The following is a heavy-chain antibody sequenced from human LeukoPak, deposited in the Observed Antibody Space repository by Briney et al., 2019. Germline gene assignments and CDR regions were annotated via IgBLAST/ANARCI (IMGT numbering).Heavy chain of an antibody. D-gene: IGHD3-22*01. CDR1: GGSISSSSYY. J-gene: IGHJ4*02. CDR3: ARDLFPRSSSSVYDSSGYYYSDY. CDR2: IYHSGST. V-gene: IGHV4-39*07. Sequence: SETLSLTCTVSGGSISSSSYYWGWLRQPPGKGLEWIGSIYHSGSTYYNPSLKSRVTISVDTSKNQFSLKLRSVTAADTAVYYCARDLFPRSSSSVYDSSGYYYSDYWGQGTLVTVSS.